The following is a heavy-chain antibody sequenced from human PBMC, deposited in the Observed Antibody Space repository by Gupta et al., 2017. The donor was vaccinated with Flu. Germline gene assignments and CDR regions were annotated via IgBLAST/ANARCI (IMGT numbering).Heavy chain of an antibody. J-gene: IGHJ3*02. CDR2: ISGSGSNT. CDR1: GVTFSSYA. D-gene: IGHD1-1*01. Sequence: EVQLLESGGGLAQPGGSLGLSCADSGVTFSSYAMRWVRQAPGRGREWFSTISGSGSNTYYADSVKGRCTISGDSSKKTVYLQMNSLRAEDTSVYYGAKGANWAFEIWGQGTMVTVSS. CDR3: AKGANWAFEI. V-gene: IGHV3-23*01.